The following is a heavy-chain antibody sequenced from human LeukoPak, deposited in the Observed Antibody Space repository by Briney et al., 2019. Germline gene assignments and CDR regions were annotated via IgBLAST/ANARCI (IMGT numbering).Heavy chain of an antibody. CDR2: IYYSGST. CDR1: GGSVSSSSYY. V-gene: IGHV4-39*01. J-gene: IGHJ5*02. D-gene: IGHD6-19*01. Sequence: PSGTLSLTCTVSGGSVSSSSYYWGWIRQPPGKGLEWIGSIYYSGSTYYNPSLKSRVTISVDTSKNQFSLKLSSVTAADTAVYYCARLEGSGWYVGNWFDPWGQGTLVTVSS. CDR3: ARLEGSGWYVGNWFDP.